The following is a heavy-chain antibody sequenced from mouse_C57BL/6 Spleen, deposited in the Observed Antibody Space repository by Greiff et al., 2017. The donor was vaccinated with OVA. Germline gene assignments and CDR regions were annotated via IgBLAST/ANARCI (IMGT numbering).Heavy chain of an antibody. D-gene: IGHD1-1*01. J-gene: IGHJ4*01. V-gene: IGHV1-52*01. CDR2: IDPSDSET. CDR1: GYTFTSYW. CDR3: ARSGGSSYGGAMDY. Sequence: QVQLQQPGAELVRPGSSVKLSCKASGYTFTSYWMHWVKQRPIQGLEWIGNIDPSDSETHYNQKFKDKATLTVDKSSSTAYMQLSSLTSEDSAVYYGARSGGSSYGGAMDYWGQGTSVTVSS.